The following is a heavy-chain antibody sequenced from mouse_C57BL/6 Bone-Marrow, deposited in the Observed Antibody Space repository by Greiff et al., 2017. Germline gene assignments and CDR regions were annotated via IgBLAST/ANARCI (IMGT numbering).Heavy chain of an antibody. Sequence: QVHVKQPGAELVKPGASVKLSCKASGYTFTSYWMQWVKQRPGQGLEWIGEIDPSDSYTNYNQKFKGKATLTVDTSSSTAYMQLSSLTSEDSAVDYCAKRDFDVWGTGTTVTVSS. CDR3: AKRDFDV. CDR1: GYTFTSYW. V-gene: IGHV1-50*01. J-gene: IGHJ1*03. CDR2: IDPSDSYT.